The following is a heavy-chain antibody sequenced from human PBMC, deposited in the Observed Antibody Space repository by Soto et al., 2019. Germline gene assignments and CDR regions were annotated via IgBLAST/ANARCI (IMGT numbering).Heavy chain of an antibody. CDR1: GYTFTSYG. Sequence: ASVKVSCKASGYTFTSYGISWVRQAPGQGLEWMGWISAYNGNTNYAQKLQGRVTMTTDTSTSTAYMELRSLRSDDTAVYYCARDESSSGWPDYFDYWGQGTLVTVSS. V-gene: IGHV1-18*01. CDR3: ARDESSSGWPDYFDY. J-gene: IGHJ4*02. D-gene: IGHD6-19*01. CDR2: ISAYNGNT.